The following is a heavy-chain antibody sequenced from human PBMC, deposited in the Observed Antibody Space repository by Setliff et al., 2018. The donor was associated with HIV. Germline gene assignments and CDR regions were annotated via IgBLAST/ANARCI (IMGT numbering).Heavy chain of an antibody. V-gene: IGHV4-39*01. CDR3: ARTRSGTYYGEMNWFDP. D-gene: IGHD3-10*01. CDR2: VYSSGST. CDR1: GGSIGIRSYF. Sequence: SETLSLTCTVSGGSIGIRSYFWGWIRQPPGKGLEWIGSVYSSGSTYYNPSLKSLVTVSVDTSKDQFSLRLSSVTVADTAVYYCARTRSGTYYGEMNWFDPWGQGILVTVSS. J-gene: IGHJ5*02.